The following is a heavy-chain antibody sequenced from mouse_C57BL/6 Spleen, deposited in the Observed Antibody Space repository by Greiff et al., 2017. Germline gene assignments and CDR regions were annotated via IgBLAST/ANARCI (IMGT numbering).Heavy chain of an antibody. CDR2: INPNYGTT. D-gene: IGHD1-1*01. CDR3: ARGGPSTVVARWFAY. J-gene: IGHJ3*01. Sequence: VHVKQSGPELVKPGASVKISCKASGYSFTDYNMNWVKQSNGKSLEWIGVINPNYGTTSYNQKFKGKATVTVDQSSSTAYMQLNSLTSEDSAVYYCARGGPSTVVARWFAYWGQGTLVTVSA. CDR1: GYSFTDYN. V-gene: IGHV1-39*01.